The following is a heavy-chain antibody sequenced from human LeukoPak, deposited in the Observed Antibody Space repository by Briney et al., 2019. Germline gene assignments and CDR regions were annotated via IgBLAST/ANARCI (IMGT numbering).Heavy chain of an antibody. CDR2: INPSGGST. CDR3: ARGHSSSKSGFDY. CDR1: GYTFTSYY. Sequence: ASVKVSCKASGYTFTSYYMHWVRQAPGQGLEWMGMINPSGGSTSYAQKFQGRVTITTDESTSTAYMELSSLRSEDTAVYYCARGHSSSKSGFDYWGQGTLVTVSS. V-gene: IGHV1-46*01. J-gene: IGHJ4*02. D-gene: IGHD6-6*01.